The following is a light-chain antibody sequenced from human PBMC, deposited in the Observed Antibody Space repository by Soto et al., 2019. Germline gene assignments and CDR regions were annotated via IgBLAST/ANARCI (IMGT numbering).Light chain of an antibody. V-gene: IGKV1-9*01. CDR3: QQLNSYPPWT. J-gene: IGKJ1*01. CDR2: AAS. Sequence: DIQLTQSPSFLSASVGDRVTITCRASQGISSYLAWYQQKPGKAPKLLIYAASTLQSGVPSRFSDSGSGTKFTLTISSLQPEDFATYYCQQLNSYPPWTFGQGTKVEIK. CDR1: QGISSY.